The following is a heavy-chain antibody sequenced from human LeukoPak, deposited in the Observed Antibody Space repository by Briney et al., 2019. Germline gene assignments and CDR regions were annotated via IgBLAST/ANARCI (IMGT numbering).Heavy chain of an antibody. V-gene: IGHV3-23*01. CDR2: ISTSGSDT. J-gene: IGHJ4*02. CDR1: GFTFSNSA. Sequence: PGGSLRLSCAASGFTFSNSAMTWVRQAPGKGLEWVSAISTSGSDTIYTDSVKDRFTISRDNSKNTLYLQMNSLRAEDTAVYYCAKEGNYAPLDYWGQGTLVTVSS. CDR3: AKEGNYAPLDY. D-gene: IGHD1-7*01.